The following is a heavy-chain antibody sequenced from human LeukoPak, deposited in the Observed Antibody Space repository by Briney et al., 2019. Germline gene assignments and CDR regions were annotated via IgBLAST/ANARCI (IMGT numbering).Heavy chain of an antibody. CDR2: MSGSGGRT. V-gene: IGHV3-23*01. Sequence: PGGSLRLPCAASRFTFSSYAMSRVRQAPGKGLEWVSSMSGSGGRTYYADSVKGRFTISRDNSKKTLYLQMNSLRVEDTAVYYCAKDQRITIFGVVGAFDIWGQGTTVTVSS. J-gene: IGHJ3*02. CDR3: AKDQRITIFGVVGAFDI. CDR1: RFTFSSYA. D-gene: IGHD3-3*01.